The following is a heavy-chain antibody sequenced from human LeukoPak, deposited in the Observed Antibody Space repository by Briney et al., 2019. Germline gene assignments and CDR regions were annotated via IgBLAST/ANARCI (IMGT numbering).Heavy chain of an antibody. CDR3: ARVPGGPPLSDAFDI. J-gene: IGHJ3*02. CDR2: IKQDGSEK. Sequence: GGSLRLSCAASGFTFSSYWMSWVRQAPGEGLEWVANIKQDGSEKYYVDSVKGRFTVSRDNAKNSLYLQMNSLRAEDTAVYYCARVPGGPPLSDAFDIWGQGTMVTVSS. D-gene: IGHD2-15*01. CDR1: GFTFSSYW. V-gene: IGHV3-7*03.